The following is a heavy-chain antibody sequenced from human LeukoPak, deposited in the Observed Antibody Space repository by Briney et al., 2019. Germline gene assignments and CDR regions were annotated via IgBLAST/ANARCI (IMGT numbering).Heavy chain of an antibody. Sequence: GGSLRLSCAASGFTVSSNYMSWVRQAPGKGLEWVSVTYSGGSTYYADSVKGRFTISRDNSKNTLYLQMNSLRAEDTAVYYCAGAGYYYYYGMDVWGQGTTVTVSS. CDR2: TYSGGST. CDR1: GFTVSSNY. CDR3: AGAGYYYYYGMDV. J-gene: IGHJ6*02. V-gene: IGHV3-53*01.